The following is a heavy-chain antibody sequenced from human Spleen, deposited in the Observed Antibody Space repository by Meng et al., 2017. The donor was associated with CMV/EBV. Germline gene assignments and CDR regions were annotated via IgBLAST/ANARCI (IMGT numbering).Heavy chain of an antibody. Sequence: GSLRLSCAVYGGSFSGYYWTWVRQSPGKGLEWIGETNRSGRTNYNPSLKSRVTISVDTSKTQFSLKLTSMTAADTAVYYCARGMGGFYGDYYYGMDVWGQGTTVTVSS. J-gene: IGHJ6*02. D-gene: IGHD4-17*01. CDR1: GGSFSGYY. CDR3: ARGMGGFYGDYYYGMDV. CDR2: TNRSGRT. V-gene: IGHV4-34*01.